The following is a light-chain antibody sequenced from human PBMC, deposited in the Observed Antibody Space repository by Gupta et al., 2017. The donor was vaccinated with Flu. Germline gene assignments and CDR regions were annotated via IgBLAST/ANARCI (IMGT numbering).Light chain of an antibody. CDR3: QQYYNYPHS. CDR1: QGISTY. J-gene: IGKJ2*03. V-gene: IGKV1-5*03. CDR2: KAS. Sequence: DIQMTQSPSTLPASVGDRVTITCRASQGISTYLAWYQQKPGKAPNLLIYKASSLETGVPSRFSGSGSGTEFTLTISSLHPDDFATYYCQQYYNYPHSFGQGTSLEIK.